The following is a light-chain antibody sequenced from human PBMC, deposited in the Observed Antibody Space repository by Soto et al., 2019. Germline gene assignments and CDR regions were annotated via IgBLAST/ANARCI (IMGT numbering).Light chain of an antibody. V-gene: IGLV2-23*01. CDR1: SSDVGSYNL. CDR3: CSYAGSSTYV. J-gene: IGLJ1*01. Sequence: QSALTQPASVSGSPGQSITISCTGTSSDVGSYNLVSWYQQHPGKAPKVMIYEGSKRPSGVSNRFSGSKSDNTASLTISGLQAGDEADYYCCSYAGSSTYVFGSGTKVTVL. CDR2: EGS.